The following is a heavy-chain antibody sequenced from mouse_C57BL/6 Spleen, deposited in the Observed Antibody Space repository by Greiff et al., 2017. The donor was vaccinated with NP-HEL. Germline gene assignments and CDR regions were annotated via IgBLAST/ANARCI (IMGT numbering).Heavy chain of an antibody. V-gene: IGHV1-85*01. D-gene: IGHD1-1*01. CDR1: GYTFTSYD. Sequence: VKVVESGPELVKPGASVKLSCKASGYTFTSYDINWVKQRPGQGLEWIGWIYPRDGSTKYNEKFKGKATLTVDTSSSTAYMELHSLTSEDSAVYFCARENYYGSSYFAYWGQGTLVTVSA. CDR2: IYPRDGST. J-gene: IGHJ3*01. CDR3: ARENYYGSSYFAY.